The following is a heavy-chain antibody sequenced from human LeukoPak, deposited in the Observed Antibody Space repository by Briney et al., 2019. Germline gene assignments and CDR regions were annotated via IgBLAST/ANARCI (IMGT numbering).Heavy chain of an antibody. Sequence: GGSLSLSCAASGFILSSYWMTWVRQAPGKGLEWVANIKGDDSERNYLDSVKGRFSIFRDNAKNSLSLQMNSLRVEDTAVYYCVRSSFAGYDYWGQGVLVTVSS. V-gene: IGHV3-7*01. J-gene: IGHJ4*02. D-gene: IGHD3-10*01. CDR3: VRSSFAGYDY. CDR2: IKGDDSER. CDR1: GFILSSYW.